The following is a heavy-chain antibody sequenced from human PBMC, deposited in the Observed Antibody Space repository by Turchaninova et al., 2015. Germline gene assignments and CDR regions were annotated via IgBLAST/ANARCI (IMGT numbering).Heavy chain of an antibody. CDR2: SDYRGSR. J-gene: IGHJ6*02. CDR1: GDSINSYY. D-gene: IGHD3-3*01. CDR3: ARDPNTVWSGLMYGMDV. Sequence: QVQLQESGPGLVKPSETLSLTCTVSGDSINSYYWNWIRQAPGGKMEWMGSSDYRGSRTYNPSIKVRSTISVKSYNTQFPLQLCPVTVADTAVYFWARDPNTVWSGLMYGMDVWGQGTTVIVSS. V-gene: IGHV4-59*01.